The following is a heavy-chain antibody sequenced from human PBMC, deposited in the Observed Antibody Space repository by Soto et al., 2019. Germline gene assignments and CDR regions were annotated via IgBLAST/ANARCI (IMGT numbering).Heavy chain of an antibody. CDR1: GGSFSGYY. D-gene: IGHD6-19*01. V-gene: IGHV4-34*01. J-gene: IGHJ4*02. CDR3: ARLAKHHSSGWYDGVWSFDY. CDR2: INHSGST. Sequence: SETLSLTCAVYGGSFSGYYWSWIRQPPGKGLEWIGEINHSGSTNYNPSLKSRVTISVDTSKNQFSLKLSSVTAADTAVYYCARLAKHHSSGWYDGVWSFDYWGQGTLVTVSS.